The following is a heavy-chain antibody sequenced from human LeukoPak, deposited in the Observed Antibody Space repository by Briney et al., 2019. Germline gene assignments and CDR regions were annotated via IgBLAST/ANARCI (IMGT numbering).Heavy chain of an antibody. J-gene: IGHJ6*03. D-gene: IGHD5-18*01. CDR2: ICGRCGST. Sequence: PGGALRLSGASSGFTFSSYAMSWLRQPPGKGLEWVSAICGRCGSTYYADSVKGRFIISKDNSKNPLYLQMTGLIADDTVVHCCAKDPAYSPPYYYHYYYMDVWGKGTTVTVPS. CDR1: GFTFSSYA. CDR3: AKDPAYSPPYYYHYYYMDV. V-gene: IGHV3-23*01.